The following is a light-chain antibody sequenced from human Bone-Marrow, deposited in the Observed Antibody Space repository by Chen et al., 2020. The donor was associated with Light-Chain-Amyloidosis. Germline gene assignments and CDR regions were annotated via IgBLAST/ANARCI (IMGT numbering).Light chain of an antibody. J-gene: IGKJ4*01. CDR1: QGIYSH. CDR2: AAS. Sequence: DIQLTQSPSVLPASFGDRVTITCRASQGIYSHLAWYQQKPGKAPKLLIYAASTLQRGVPSRVSGAGSGTELTLTITSLQPEDSATYYCQQLYTYPLTFGGGTKVVFK. V-gene: IGKV1-9*01. CDR3: QQLYTYPLT.